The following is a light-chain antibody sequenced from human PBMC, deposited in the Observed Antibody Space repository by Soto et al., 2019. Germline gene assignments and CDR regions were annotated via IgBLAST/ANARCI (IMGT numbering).Light chain of an antibody. CDR1: QGISSY. CDR2: AAS. V-gene: IGKV1-8*01. Sequence: IRMTKSLSSLSATTGDRVTITCRASQGISSYLAWYQQKPGKAPKLLIYAASTLQSGVPSRFSGSGSGTDFTLTISCLQSEDFTTYYCQLDSSYPPTFGQGTKVDIK. CDR3: QLDSSYPPT. J-gene: IGKJ1*01.